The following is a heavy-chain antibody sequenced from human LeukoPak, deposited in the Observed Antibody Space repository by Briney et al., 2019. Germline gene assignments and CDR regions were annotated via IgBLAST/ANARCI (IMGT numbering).Heavy chain of an antibody. D-gene: IGHD3-3*01. CDR1: GGSISSYY. J-gene: IGHJ6*03. CDR3: ARGDLEWLLYDYYYMDI. CDR2: IYYSEST. V-gene: IGHV4-59*01. Sequence: SETLSLTCTVAGGSISSYYWSWIRQPPRKGLEWIGYIYYSESTNYNPSLKSRVTISVDTSKNQFSLKLSSVTAADTAVYYCARGDLEWLLYDYYYMDIWGKGTTVTVSS.